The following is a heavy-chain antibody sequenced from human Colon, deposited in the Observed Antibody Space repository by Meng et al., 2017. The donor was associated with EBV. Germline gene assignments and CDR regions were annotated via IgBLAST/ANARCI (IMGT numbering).Heavy chain of an antibody. CDR2: INAGNGDT. D-gene: IGHD2-2*01. Sequence: QVQLVQSGAELKKPGASVKVSCKGSGYTFSDYSMHWVRQAPGQRLEWMGWINAGNGDTQYSQNFQGRVTFTRDTSATTTYMELNSLRSEDTAVYYCALGTCGTNCFYFYFWGQGALVTVSS. CDR1: GYTFSDYS. V-gene: IGHV1-3*01. J-gene: IGHJ4*02. CDR3: ALGTCGTNCFYFYF.